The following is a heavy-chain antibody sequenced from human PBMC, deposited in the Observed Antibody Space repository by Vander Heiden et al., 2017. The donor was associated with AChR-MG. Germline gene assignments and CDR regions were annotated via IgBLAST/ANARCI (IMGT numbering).Heavy chain of an antibody. CDR3: ARAGRGNWKDWWYFDL. Sequence: EVQLVESGGGLVKPGGSLRLSCAASGFTFSRYSMNWVRQAPGKGLEWVSSISSSSSYIYYADSVKGRFTISRDNAKNSLYLQMNSLRAEDTAVYYCARAGRGNWKDWWYFDLWGRGTLVTVSS. D-gene: IGHD1-20*01. V-gene: IGHV3-21*01. J-gene: IGHJ2*01. CDR2: ISSSSSYI. CDR1: GFTFSRYS.